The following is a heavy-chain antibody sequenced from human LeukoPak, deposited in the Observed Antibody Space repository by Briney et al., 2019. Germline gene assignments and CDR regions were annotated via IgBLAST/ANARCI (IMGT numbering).Heavy chain of an antibody. CDR1: GYTVTHYY. V-gene: IGHV1-46*01. D-gene: IGHD5-12*01. Sequence: GASVKVSCKASGYTVTHYYIHWVRQAPGQGLEWMGTVNPGGGSTTYAQKFQGRVSMTRDTSTSTLYIELSSLRSEDTAVYYCATNTYNGYAIDSWGQGTLITVSS. CDR3: ATNTYNGYAIDS. CDR2: VNPGGGST. J-gene: IGHJ4*02.